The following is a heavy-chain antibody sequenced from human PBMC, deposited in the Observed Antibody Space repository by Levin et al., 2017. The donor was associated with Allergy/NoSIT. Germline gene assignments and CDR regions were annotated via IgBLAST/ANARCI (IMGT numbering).Heavy chain of an antibody. D-gene: IGHD2-21*01. V-gene: IGHV4-59*08. CDR3: ATKKNGGDRLNDAFDI. Sequence: SGGSLRLSCTVSGGSISSYYWSWIRQPPGKGLEWIGYIYYSGSTNYNPSLKSRVTIPVDTSKNQFSLKLSSVTAADTAVYYCATKKNGGDRLNDAFDIWGQGTMVTVSS. CDR1: GGSISSYY. J-gene: IGHJ3*02. CDR2: IYYSGST.